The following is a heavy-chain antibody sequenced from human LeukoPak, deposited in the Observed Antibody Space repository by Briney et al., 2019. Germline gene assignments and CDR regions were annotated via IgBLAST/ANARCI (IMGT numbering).Heavy chain of an antibody. Sequence: SATLSLTCTVSGGSISSSSYYWGWIRQPPGKGLEWIGSIYYSGSTYYNPSLKSRVTISVDTSKNQFSLKLSSVTAADTAVYYCARRVVAVAGTIRGFDYWGQGTLVTVSS. D-gene: IGHD6-19*01. CDR1: GGSISSSSYY. CDR2: IYYSGST. J-gene: IGHJ4*02. V-gene: IGHV4-39*01. CDR3: ARRVVAVAGTIRGFDY.